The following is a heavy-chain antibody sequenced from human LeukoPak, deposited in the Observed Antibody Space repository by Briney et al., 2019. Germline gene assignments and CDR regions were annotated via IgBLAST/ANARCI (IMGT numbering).Heavy chain of an antibody. CDR2: ISGSGGST. J-gene: IGHJ4*02. V-gene: IGHV3-23*01. D-gene: IGHD5-18*01. CDR1: GFTFSSYA. CDR3: AKWEVQLWSYFDY. Sequence: GGSLRLSCAASGFTFSSYAMTWVRQAPGKGLEWVSAISGSGGSTYYADSVKGRFTISRDNSKNTLYLQMNSLRAEDTAVYYCAKWEVQLWSYFDYWGQGTLVTVPS.